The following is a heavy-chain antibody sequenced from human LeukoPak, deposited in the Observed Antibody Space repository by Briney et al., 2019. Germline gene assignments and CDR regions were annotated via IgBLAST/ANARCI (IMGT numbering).Heavy chain of an antibody. CDR1: GGSFSGYY. CDR3: ARLPPTRGRGFFDY. CDR2: INHSGST. Sequence: PSETLSLTCAVYGGSFSGYYWRWIRQPPGKGLEWIGEINHSGSTNYNPSLKSRVTISVDTSKNQFSLKLSSVTAADTAVYYCARLPPTRGRGFFDYWGQGTLVTVSS. J-gene: IGHJ4*02. V-gene: IGHV4-34*01. D-gene: IGHD1-1*01.